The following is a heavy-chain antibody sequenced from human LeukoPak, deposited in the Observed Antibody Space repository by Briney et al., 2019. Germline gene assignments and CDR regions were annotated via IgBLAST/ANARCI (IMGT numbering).Heavy chain of an antibody. V-gene: IGHV1-46*01. CDR3: ARAVYQALGYCSGGSCYPSPGH. D-gene: IGHD2-15*01. CDR1: GYTFTNYY. CDR2: INPSAGRT. J-gene: IGHJ4*02. Sequence: ASVKVSCKSSGYTFTNYYMHWVRQAPGQGLEWMGIINPSAGRTTYAQKFQGRVTITADESTSTAYMELSSLRSEDTAVYYCARAVYQALGYCSGGSCYPSPGHWGRGTLVTVSS.